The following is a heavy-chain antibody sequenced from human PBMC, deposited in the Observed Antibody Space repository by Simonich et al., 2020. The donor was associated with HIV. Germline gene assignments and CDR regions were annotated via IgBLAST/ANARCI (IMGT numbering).Heavy chain of an antibody. Sequence: QVQLVQSGAEVKTPGASVKVSCKASGYTFTSYDINWVRQATGKGLEWMGRMNPNSGNTDDEQKFQGRVTITRDTSISTAYMELSSLRSEDTAVYYCARVQRWFDPWGQGTLVTVSS. CDR1: GYTFTSYD. V-gene: IGHV1-8*03. CDR3: ARVQRWFDP. CDR2: MNPNSGNT. J-gene: IGHJ5*02.